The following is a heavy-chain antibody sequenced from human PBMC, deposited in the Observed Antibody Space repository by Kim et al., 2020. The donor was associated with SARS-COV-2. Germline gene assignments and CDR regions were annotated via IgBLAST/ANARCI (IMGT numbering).Heavy chain of an antibody. D-gene: IGHD4-17*01. J-gene: IGHJ6*02. CDR3: ARESLDYGDYGAVGGMDV. V-gene: IGHV3-33*01. Sequence: GGSLRLSCAASGFTFSSYGMHWVRQAPGKGLEWVAVIWYDGSNKYYADSVKGRFTISRDNSKNTLYLQMNSLRAEDTAVYYCARESLDYGDYGAVGGMDVWGQGTTVTVSS. CDR1: GFTFSSYG. CDR2: IWYDGSNK.